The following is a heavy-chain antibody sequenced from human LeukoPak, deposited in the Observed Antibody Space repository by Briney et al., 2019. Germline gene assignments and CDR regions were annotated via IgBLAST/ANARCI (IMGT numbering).Heavy chain of an antibody. Sequence: GGSLRLSCAASGLTFDSYTMSWVRQAPGKGLEWVSIISDDGRSTYFADSVKGRFTISRDNSKNTLYLQMNSLRAEDTAVYYCAREGAVGATESPYYYYYGMDVWGQGTTVTVSS. V-gene: IGHV3-23*01. CDR3: AREGAVGATESPYYYYYGMDV. CDR2: ISDDGRST. CDR1: GLTFDSYT. D-gene: IGHD1-26*01. J-gene: IGHJ6*02.